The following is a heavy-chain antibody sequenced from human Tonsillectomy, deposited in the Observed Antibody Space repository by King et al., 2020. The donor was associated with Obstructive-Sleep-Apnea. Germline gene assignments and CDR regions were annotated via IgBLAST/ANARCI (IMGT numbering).Heavy chain of an antibody. J-gene: IGHJ4*02. D-gene: IGHD2-15*01. CDR1: GFTFSSHA. CDR3: AKDMKYCSGGSCYSGDPAFDY. V-gene: IGHV3-23*04. CDR2: IIGNGGSK. Sequence: VQLVESGGGLVQPGGSLRLSCAVSGFTFSSHAMSWVRQAPGKGLEWGSGIIGNGGSKHYADSVKGRFSISRDNSKNTLYLQMNSLRAEDTAVYYCAKDMKYCSGGSCYSGDPAFDYWGQGTLVTVSS.